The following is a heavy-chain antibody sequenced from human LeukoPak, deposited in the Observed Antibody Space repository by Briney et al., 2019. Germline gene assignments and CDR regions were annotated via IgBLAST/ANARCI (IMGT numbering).Heavy chain of an antibody. Sequence: GGSLRLSCAASGSTFSSYAMSWVRQAPGKGLEWVSAISGSGGSTYYADSVKGRFTISRGNSKNTLYLQMNSLRAEDTAVYYCAKDMDIVVVPAAYDYWGQGTLVTVSS. CDR3: AKDMDIVVVPAAYDY. V-gene: IGHV3-23*01. D-gene: IGHD2-2*03. CDR2: ISGSGGST. J-gene: IGHJ4*02. CDR1: GSTFSSYA.